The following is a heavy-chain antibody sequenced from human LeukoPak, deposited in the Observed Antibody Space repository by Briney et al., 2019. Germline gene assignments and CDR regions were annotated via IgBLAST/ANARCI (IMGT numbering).Heavy chain of an antibody. CDR1: GFTFSSYG. CDR3: AKDRPILRYFDWFPDY. V-gene: IGHV3-30*18. CDR2: IPYGGSNK. D-gene: IGHD3-9*01. Sequence: GRSLRLSCAASGFTFSSYGMHWVRQAPGKGLEWVAVIPYGGSNKYYADSVKGRFTISRDNSKNTLYLQMNSLRAEDTAVYYCAKDRPILRYFDWFPDYWGQGTLVTVSS. J-gene: IGHJ4*02.